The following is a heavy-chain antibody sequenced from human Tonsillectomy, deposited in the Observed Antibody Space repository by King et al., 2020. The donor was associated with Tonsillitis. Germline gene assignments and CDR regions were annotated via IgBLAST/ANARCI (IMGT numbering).Heavy chain of an antibody. Sequence: HVQLVESGGGVVQPGRSLRLSCAASQFTFSNYGMHWVRQAPGKGLEWVALISDDGSRTYYADSVKGRFTISRDNSNNTLYLQVASLRVEDTAVYYCARERLWSSGWGIDNWGQGTLVTVSS. D-gene: IGHD6-19*01. J-gene: IGHJ4*02. CDR2: ISDDGSRT. CDR1: QFTFSNYG. V-gene: IGHV3-33*05. CDR3: ARERLWSSGWGIDN.